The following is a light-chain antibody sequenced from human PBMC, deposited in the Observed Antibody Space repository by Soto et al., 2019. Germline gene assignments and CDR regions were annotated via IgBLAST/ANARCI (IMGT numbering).Light chain of an antibody. CDR1: QSVLYSSNNKNY. CDR2: WAS. J-gene: IGKJ3*01. CDR3: KQYYNTPFT. Sequence: DIVMTQSPDSLAVSLGERATINCKSSQSVLYSSNNKNYLAWYQQNPGQPPKLLIYWASTRESGVPDRFSGSGSGTDFTLTINSLQAEDVAVYYCKQYYNTPFTFGPAPKVYIK. V-gene: IGKV4-1*01.